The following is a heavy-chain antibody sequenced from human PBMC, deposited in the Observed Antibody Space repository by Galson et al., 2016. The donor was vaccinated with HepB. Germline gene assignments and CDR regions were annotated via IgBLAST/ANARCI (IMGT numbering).Heavy chain of an antibody. D-gene: IGHD2-15*01. CDR3: ARENIVVDPIPSYPIIHYNGMDV. J-gene: IGHJ6*04. CDR1: RGSITSGDYY. V-gene: IGHV4-30-4*01. CDR2: IYSSGGT. Sequence: TLSLTCTVSRGSITSGDYYWSWIRQAPGRGLEWIGYIYSSGGTSYNPSLKSRVTIPVDTSKNQFSLRLTSVTAADTAVYYCARENIVVDPIPSYPIIHYNGMDVWGKGTTVSVSS.